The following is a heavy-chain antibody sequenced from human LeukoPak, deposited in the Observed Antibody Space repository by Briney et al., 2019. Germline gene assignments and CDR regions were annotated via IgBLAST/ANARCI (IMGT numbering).Heavy chain of an antibody. V-gene: IGHV3-7*03. CDR1: GFTFSSYW. CDR2: IKQDGSEK. J-gene: IGHJ4*02. D-gene: IGHD6-19*01. CDR3: ARGSSGSYDY. Sequence: GGSLRISCAASGFTFSSYWMNWVRQAPGKGLEWVANIKQDGSEKYYVDSVKGRFTISRDNAKNSLYLQMNSLRVEDTAVYYCARGSSGSYDYWGQGTLVTVSS.